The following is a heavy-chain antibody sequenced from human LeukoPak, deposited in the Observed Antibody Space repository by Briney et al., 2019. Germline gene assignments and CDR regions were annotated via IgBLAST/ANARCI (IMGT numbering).Heavy chain of an antibody. CDR1: GFTFSDYY. J-gene: IGHJ3*02. Sequence: PGGSLRLSCAASGFTFSDYYMSWIRQAPGKGLEWVSYISSSGSTIYYADSVKGRFTISRDNAKNSLYLQMNSLRVEDTAVYYCARVMGSSWLDLALDIWGQGTMVTVSP. D-gene: IGHD6-13*01. CDR2: ISSSGSTI. V-gene: IGHV3-11*04. CDR3: ARVMGSSWLDLALDI.